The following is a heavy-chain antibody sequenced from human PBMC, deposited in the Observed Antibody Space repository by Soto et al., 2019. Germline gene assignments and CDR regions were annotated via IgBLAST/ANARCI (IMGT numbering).Heavy chain of an antibody. D-gene: IGHD3-22*01. J-gene: IGHJ4*02. CDR3: ARHVYSDSSGFLEN. V-gene: IGHV4-59*01. Sequence: QVQLQESGPGLVKPSETLSLTCTVSGGSISSYYWSWIRQPPGKGREWIGYIYYSGTTNYNPSLESRVTMSVDTCKNQFSLRLNSVSSADTAVYYCARHVYSDSSGFLENWCQGTVVTVSS. CDR1: GGSISSYY. CDR2: IYYSGTT.